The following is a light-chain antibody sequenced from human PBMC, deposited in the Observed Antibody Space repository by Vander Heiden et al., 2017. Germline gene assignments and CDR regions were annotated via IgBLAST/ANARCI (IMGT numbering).Light chain of an antibody. Sequence: DIQLTQSPSFLSASIGDRVTITCRASQGISSYLAWFQQKPGKAPKLLIYAASTLQSGVPSRFSGSGSGTEFTLTISSLQPEDFATYYCQHFYSYPDTFGQRTKLDIK. V-gene: IGKV1-9*01. J-gene: IGKJ2*01. CDR2: AAS. CDR3: QHFYSYPDT. CDR1: QGISSY.